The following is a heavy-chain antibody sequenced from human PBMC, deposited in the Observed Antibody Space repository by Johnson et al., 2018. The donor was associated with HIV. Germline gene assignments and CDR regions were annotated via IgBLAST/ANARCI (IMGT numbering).Heavy chain of an antibody. CDR1: GFTFSSYW. J-gene: IGHJ3*02. CDR2: IKQDGSEK. Sequence: MQLVESGGGLVQPGGSLRLSCAASGFTFSSYWMSWVRQAPGKGLEWVANIKQDGSEKYYVDSVKGRFTISRDNAKNSLYLQMNSLRAEDTAVYYCAREVAAVGDAFDIWGQGKMVTVSS. V-gene: IGHV3-7*01. D-gene: IGHD6-13*01. CDR3: AREVAAVGDAFDI.